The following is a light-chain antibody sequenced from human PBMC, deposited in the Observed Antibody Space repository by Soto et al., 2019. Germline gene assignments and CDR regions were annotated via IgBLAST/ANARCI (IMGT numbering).Light chain of an antibody. J-gene: IGLJ3*02. Sequence: QSALTQPASVSGSPGQSITSSCTGTSSDVCGYNYVSWYQQHPGKAPKLMISEVSNRPSGVSNRFSGSKSGNTASLTISVLQAEDEADYYCSSYTSSSTPVFGGGTKVTVL. CDR2: EVS. V-gene: IGLV2-14*01. CDR3: SSYTSSSTPV. CDR1: SSDVCGYNY.